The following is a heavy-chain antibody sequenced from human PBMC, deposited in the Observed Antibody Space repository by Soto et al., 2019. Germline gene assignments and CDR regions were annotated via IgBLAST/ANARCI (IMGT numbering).Heavy chain of an antibody. CDR3: ARIPYYYDSSPIGH. V-gene: IGHV4-39*01. D-gene: IGHD3-22*01. CDR1: CGSISSSSYY. J-gene: IGHJ4*02. Sequence: SETLSLTCTVSCGSISSSSYYWGWIRQPPGKGLEWIGSIYYSGSTYYNPSLKSRVTISVDTSKNQFSLKLSSVTAADTAVYYCARIPYYYDSSPIGHWGQGTLVTVSS. CDR2: IYYSGST.